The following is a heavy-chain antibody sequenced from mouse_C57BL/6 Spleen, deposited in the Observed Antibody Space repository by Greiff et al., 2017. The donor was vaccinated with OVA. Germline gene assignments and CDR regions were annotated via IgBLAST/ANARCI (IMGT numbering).Heavy chain of an antibody. V-gene: IGHV1-50*01. CDR2: IDPSDSYT. CDR3: ARRKGYEH. Sequence: QVQLKQPGAELVKPGASVKLSCKASGYTFTSYWMQWVKQRPGQGLEWIGEIDPSDSYTNYNQKFKGKATLTVDTSSSTAYMQLSSLTSEDSAVYYCARRKGYEHWGQGTLVTVSA. D-gene: IGHD2-2*01. J-gene: IGHJ3*01. CDR1: GYTFTSYW.